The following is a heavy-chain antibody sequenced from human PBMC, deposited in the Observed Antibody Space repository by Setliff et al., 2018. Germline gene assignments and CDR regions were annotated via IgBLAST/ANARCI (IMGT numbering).Heavy chain of an antibody. CDR1: GFTFSTYR. CDR2: IWDDGGNK. J-gene: IGHJ6*03. CDR3: ARSMFSGYLPLGGKYSMDV. D-gene: IGHD3-22*01. Sequence: GGSLRLSCAASGFTFSTYRMHWVRQAPGKGLEWVAVIWDDGGNKYHADSVKGRFSMSRDISRNTLYLQMNRLTVEDTAVYYCARSMFSGYLPLGGKYSMDVWGKGTMVTVSS. V-gene: IGHV3-33*08.